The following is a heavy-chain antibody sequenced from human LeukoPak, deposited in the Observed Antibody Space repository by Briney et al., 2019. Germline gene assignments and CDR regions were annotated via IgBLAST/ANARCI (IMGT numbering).Heavy chain of an antibody. CDR2: INHSGST. V-gene: IGHV4-34*01. Sequence: SETLSLTCAVYGGSFSGYYWSWIRQPPGKGLEWIGEINHSGSTNYNPSLKSRVTISVDTSKNQFSLKLSSVTAADTAVYYCARGRTMVRGVIKTNNWFDPWGQGTLVTVSS. CDR3: ARGRTMVRGVIKTNNWFDP. J-gene: IGHJ5*02. D-gene: IGHD3-10*01. CDR1: GGSFSGYY.